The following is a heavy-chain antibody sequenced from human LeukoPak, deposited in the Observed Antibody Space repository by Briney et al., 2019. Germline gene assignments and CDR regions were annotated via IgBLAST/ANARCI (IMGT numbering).Heavy chain of an antibody. D-gene: IGHD3-22*01. Sequence: PGGSLRLSCAASEFIVSINYMTWVRQAPGKGLEWVSSISNSGGTIYYADSVKGRFTISRDNSQNTVYLQVNSLRAEDTALYYCAKVAGRDSRDDPFDIWGQGTMVTVSS. CDR2: ISNSGGTI. CDR3: AKVAGRDSRDDPFDI. CDR1: EFIVSINY. V-gene: IGHV3-23*01. J-gene: IGHJ3*02.